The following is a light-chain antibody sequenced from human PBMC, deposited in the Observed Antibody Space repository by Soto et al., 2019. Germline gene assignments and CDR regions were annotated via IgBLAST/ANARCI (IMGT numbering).Light chain of an antibody. CDR1: QSVSSSY. V-gene: IGKV3-20*01. CDR2: GAS. Sequence: DIVLTQSPDTLSLSPGERATLSCRASQSVSSSYLAWYQQKPGQAPRLLIYGASSRATGIPDRFSGSGSGTDFTLTISRLEPEDFAVYYCQQYGNSFFTFGPGTKVDIK. CDR3: QQYGNSFFT. J-gene: IGKJ3*01.